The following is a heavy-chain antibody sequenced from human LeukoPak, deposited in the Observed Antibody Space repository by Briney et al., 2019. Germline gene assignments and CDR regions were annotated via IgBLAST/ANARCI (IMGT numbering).Heavy chain of an antibody. Sequence: GGSLRLSCAASGFTVSTTYMSWVRQAPGKGLEWVSIIYSGGSTYYADSVKGRFTISRDNSNNTLYLQIDTLRTQDTAVYYCAKAVAASWYYSDYWGQGTLVTVSS. D-gene: IGHD2-15*01. CDR2: IYSGGST. CDR3: AKAVAASWYYSDY. V-gene: IGHV3-53*01. J-gene: IGHJ4*02. CDR1: GFTVSTTY.